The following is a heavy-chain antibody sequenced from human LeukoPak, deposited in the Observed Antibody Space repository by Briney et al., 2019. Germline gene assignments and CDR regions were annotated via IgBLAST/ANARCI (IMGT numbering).Heavy chain of an antibody. D-gene: IGHD4-11*01. V-gene: IGHV3-7*01. CDR2: INQDAREI. Sequence: GGSLRLSCAAAGFTFSRYWMNWYRQAPGKGLEWVGNINQDAREINYVDSVRGRFTISRDNAKNSLHLQMNSLRAEDTAVYYCTTDRDYSDWQKRFDSWGQGTLVTVSS. CDR1: GFTFSRYW. J-gene: IGHJ4*02. CDR3: TTDRDYSDWQKRFDS.